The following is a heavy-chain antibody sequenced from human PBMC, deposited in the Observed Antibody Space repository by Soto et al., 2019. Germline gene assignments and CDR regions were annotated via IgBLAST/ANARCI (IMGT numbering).Heavy chain of an antibody. D-gene: IGHD6-13*01. J-gene: IGHJ4*02. V-gene: IGHV3-30*18. CDR2: ISYDGSNK. CDR3: AKDGHLYSSSWYFGYYFDY. CDR1: GFTFSSYG. Sequence: GGSLRLSCAASGFTFSSYGMHWVRQAPGKVLEWVAVISYDGSNKYYADSVKGRFTISRDNSKNTLYLQMNSLRAEDTAVYYCAKDGHLYSSSWYFGYYFDYWGQGTLVTVSS.